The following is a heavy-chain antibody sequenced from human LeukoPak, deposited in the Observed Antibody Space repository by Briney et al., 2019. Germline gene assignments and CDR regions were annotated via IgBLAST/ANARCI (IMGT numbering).Heavy chain of an antibody. CDR3: ARGSRVIAAAGTKDFDY. V-gene: IGHV4-34*01. D-gene: IGHD6-13*01. CDR1: GGSLSGYY. J-gene: IGHJ4*02. CDR2: INHSGST. Sequence: SETLSLTCAVSGGSLSGYYWTWIRQPPGKGLEWIGEINHSGSTNYNPSPKSRVTISVDTSRKQFFLRLSSVTAADTAVYYCARGSRVIAAAGTKDFDYWGQGTLVTVSS.